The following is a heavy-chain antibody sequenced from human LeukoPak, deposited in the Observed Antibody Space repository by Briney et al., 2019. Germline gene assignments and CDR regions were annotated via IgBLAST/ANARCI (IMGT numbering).Heavy chain of an antibody. CDR3: AKGAYLGDLSLGDY. J-gene: IGHJ4*02. V-gene: IGHV3-23*01. Sequence: PGGSLRLSCAASGFTLSSYAMSWVRQAPGKGLEWVSVISNSGNSVYYADSVKGRFSISRDNPKNTLYLQMSSLRAEDTAVYYCAKGAYLGDLSLGDYWGQGTLVTVSS. D-gene: IGHD3-16*02. CDR1: GFTLSSYA. CDR2: ISNSGNSV.